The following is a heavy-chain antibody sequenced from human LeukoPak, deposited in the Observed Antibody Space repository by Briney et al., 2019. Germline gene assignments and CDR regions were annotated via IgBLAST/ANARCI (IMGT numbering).Heavy chain of an antibody. D-gene: IGHD3-9*01. Sequence: PGGSLRLSCAASGFTFSSYAMSWVRQAPGKGLEWVSAISGSGGSTYYADSVKGRFTISRDNSKNTLYLQMNSLRAEDTAVYYCAILGVMNDILTGYYSEGVDYWGQGTLVTVSS. CDR1: GFTFSSYA. V-gene: IGHV3-23*01. J-gene: IGHJ4*02. CDR3: AILGVMNDILTGYYSEGVDY. CDR2: ISGSGGST.